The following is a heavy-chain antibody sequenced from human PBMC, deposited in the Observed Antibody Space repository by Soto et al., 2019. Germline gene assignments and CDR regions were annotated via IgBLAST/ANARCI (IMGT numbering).Heavy chain of an antibody. D-gene: IGHD2-15*01. J-gene: IGHJ4*02. V-gene: IGHV1-8*01. CDR2: MNPNSGNT. Sequence: GASVKVSCKASGYTFTSYDINWVRQATGQGLEWMGWMNPNSGNTGYAQKFQGRVTMTRNTSISTAYMELSSLRSDDTAVYYCARGRSYCSGGSCYVEYGDYFDYWGQGTLVTVSS. CDR1: GYTFTSYD. CDR3: ARGRSYCSGGSCYVEYGDYFDY.